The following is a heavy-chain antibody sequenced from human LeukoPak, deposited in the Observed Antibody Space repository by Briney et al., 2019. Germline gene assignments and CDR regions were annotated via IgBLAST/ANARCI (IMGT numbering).Heavy chain of an antibody. CDR3: AKRQDRGGGSCHSQNFLYYTYGMDV. Sequence: ASVKVSCKASGYTFTGYYMHWVRQAPGQGLEWMGWINPNSGGTNYAQKFQGRVTMTRDTSISTAYMELSRLRSHDTAVYYCAKRQDRGGGSCHSQNFLYYTYGMDVWGQGTTVTV. D-gene: IGHD2-15*01. J-gene: IGHJ6*02. CDR2: INPNSGGT. CDR1: GYTFTGYY. V-gene: IGHV1-2*02.